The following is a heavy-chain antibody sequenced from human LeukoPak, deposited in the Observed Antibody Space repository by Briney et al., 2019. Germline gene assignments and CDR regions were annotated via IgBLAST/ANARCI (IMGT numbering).Heavy chain of an antibody. Sequence: SETLSLTCTVSGGSISSYYWSWIRQPPGKGLEWIGYIYYSGSTNYNPSLKSRVTISVDTSKNQFSLKLSSVTAAGTAVYYCARTRYSSSWYYFDYWGQGTLVTVSS. J-gene: IGHJ4*02. CDR1: GGSISSYY. CDR3: ARTRYSSSWYYFDY. V-gene: IGHV4-59*01. CDR2: IYYSGST. D-gene: IGHD6-13*01.